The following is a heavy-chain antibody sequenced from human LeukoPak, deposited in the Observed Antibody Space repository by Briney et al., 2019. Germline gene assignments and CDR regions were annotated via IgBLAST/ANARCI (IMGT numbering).Heavy chain of an antibody. D-gene: IGHD1-26*01. J-gene: IGHJ4*02. CDR3: KTADGSLTDY. V-gene: IGHV3-73*01. CDR2: IRSKANSYAT. CDR1: GFTFSGSA. Sequence: GGSLRLSCAASGFTFSGSAMHWVRQASGKGLEWVGRIRSKANSYATAYAASVKGRFTISRGDSKNTAYLQMNSLKTEDTAVYYCKTADGSLTDYWGQGTLVTVSS.